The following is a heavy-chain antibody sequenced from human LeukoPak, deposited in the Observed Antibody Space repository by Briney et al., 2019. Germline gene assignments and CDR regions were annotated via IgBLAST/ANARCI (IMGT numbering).Heavy chain of an antibody. Sequence: GASVKVSCKASGGTFSSYAISWVRQAPGQGLEWMGRIIPILGIANYAQKFQGRVTITADKSTSTAYMELSSLRSEDTAVYYCARDAPYGSGSYYDYWGQGTLVTVSS. CDR1: GGTFSSYA. J-gene: IGHJ4*02. CDR3: ARDAPYGSGSYYDY. D-gene: IGHD3-10*01. V-gene: IGHV1-69*04. CDR2: IIPILGIA.